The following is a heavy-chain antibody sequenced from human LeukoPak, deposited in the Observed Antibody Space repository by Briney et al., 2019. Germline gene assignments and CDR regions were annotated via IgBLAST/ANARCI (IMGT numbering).Heavy chain of an antibody. J-gene: IGHJ4*02. V-gene: IGHV3-23*01. D-gene: IGHD2-21*02. CDR3: AKDKRYCGGDCYGLYFDY. CDR1: GFTFSSYG. CDR2: ISGSGGST. Sequence: GGSLRLSCAASGFTFSSYGMHWVRQAPGKGLEWVSAISGSGGSTYYADSVKGRFTISRDNSKNTLYLQMNSLRAEDTAVYYCAKDKRYCGGDCYGLYFDYWGQGTLVTVSS.